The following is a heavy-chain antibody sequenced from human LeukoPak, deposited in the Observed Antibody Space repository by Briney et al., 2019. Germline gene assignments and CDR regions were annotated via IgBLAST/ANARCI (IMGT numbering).Heavy chain of an antibody. V-gene: IGHV3-21*01. J-gene: IGHJ4*02. CDR3: ARPPYYYGSGSYPH. Sequence: GGSLRLSCAASGFTFSSYSMNWVRQAPGKGLEWVSSISSSSGYIYYADSVKGRFTISRDNAKNSLYLQMNSLRAEDTAVYYCARPPYYYGSGSYPHWGQGTLVTVSS. CDR1: GFTFSSYS. D-gene: IGHD3-10*01. CDR2: ISSSSGYI.